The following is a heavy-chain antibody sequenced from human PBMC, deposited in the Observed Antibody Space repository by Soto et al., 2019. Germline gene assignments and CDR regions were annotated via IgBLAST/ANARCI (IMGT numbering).Heavy chain of an antibody. V-gene: IGHV3-9*02. CDR3: AKDMKRGGMTTIHYFDY. J-gene: IGHJ4*02. CDR2: ISSNSDTI. CDR1: GFTADDYA. Sequence: EVQLVESGGGLVQPGRSLRLSCVASGFTADDYAMHWVRQAPGKGLEWVSGISSNSDTIDYADSVKGRFTISRDNAKNSLFLQMNSLRPEDAALYYCAKDMKRGGMTTIHYFDYWGQGTLVTVSS. D-gene: IGHD4-17*01.